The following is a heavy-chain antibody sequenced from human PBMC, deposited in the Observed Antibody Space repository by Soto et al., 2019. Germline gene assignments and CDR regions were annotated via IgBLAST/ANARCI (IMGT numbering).Heavy chain of an antibody. CDR3: TRGEVGVGFDY. D-gene: IGHD3-16*01. CDR2: TYYRSKWNY. J-gene: IGHJ4*02. CDR1: GDSVSNNSAA. V-gene: IGHV6-1*01. Sequence: QALSLTCAISGDSVSNNSAACNLIRHSPSRGLEWLGRTYYRSKWNYEYAVSVKSRITINPDTSKNQFSLQMNSVTPEDTAVYYCTRGEVGVGFDYWGQGTLVTVSS.